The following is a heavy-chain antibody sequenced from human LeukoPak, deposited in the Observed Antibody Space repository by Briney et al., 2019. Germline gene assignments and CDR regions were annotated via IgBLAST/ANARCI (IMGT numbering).Heavy chain of an antibody. CDR2: ISAYNGNT. V-gene: IGHV1-18*01. CDR1: GYTFTSYG. Sequence: ASVKVSCKASGYTFTSYGISWVRQAPGQGLEWMGWISAYNGNTNYAQKLQGRVTMTTDTSTSTAYMELRSLRSDDTAVYYCARGQSGSYYSTYYYYYYYMDVWGKGTTVTVSS. J-gene: IGHJ6*03. CDR3: ARGQSGSYYSTYYYYYYYMDV. D-gene: IGHD1-26*01.